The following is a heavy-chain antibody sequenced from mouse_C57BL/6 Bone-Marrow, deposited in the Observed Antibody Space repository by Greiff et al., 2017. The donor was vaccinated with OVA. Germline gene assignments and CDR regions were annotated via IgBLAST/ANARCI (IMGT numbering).Heavy chain of an antibody. D-gene: IGHD1-1*01. V-gene: IGHV2-2*01. CDR1: GFSLTSYG. J-gene: IGHJ3*01. CDR2: IWSGGST. CDR3: AIDYGSFAD. Sequence: QVQLKESGPGLVQPSQSLSITCTVSGFSLTSYGVHWVRQSPGKGLEWLGVIWSGGSTDYNAAFISRLSISKDNSKSQVFFKMNSLQADDTAIYYCAIDYGSFADWGQGTLVTVSA.